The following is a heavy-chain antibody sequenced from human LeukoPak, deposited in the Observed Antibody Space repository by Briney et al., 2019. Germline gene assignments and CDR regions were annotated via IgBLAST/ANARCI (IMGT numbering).Heavy chain of an antibody. CDR2: IYYSGST. D-gene: IGHD3-10*01. CDR1: GGSISSYY. J-gene: IGHJ4*02. Sequence: SETLSLTCTVSGGSISSYYWSWIRQPPGQGLEWIGYIYYSGSTNYNPSLKSRVTISVDTSKNQFSLKLSSVTAADTAVYYCARRADYYGSGSTFFDYWGQGTLVTVSS. CDR3: ARRADYYGSGSTFFDY. V-gene: IGHV4-59*08.